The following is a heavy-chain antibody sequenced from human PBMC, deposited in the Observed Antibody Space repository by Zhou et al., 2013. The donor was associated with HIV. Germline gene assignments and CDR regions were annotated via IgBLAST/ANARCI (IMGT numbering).Heavy chain of an antibody. V-gene: IGHV1-69*05. CDR3: ARDCLGSYDILTGYHYYYMDV. CDR1: GGTFSSYA. J-gene: IGHJ6*03. CDR2: IIPIFGTA. D-gene: IGHD3-9*01. Sequence: QVQLVQSGAEVKKPGSSVKVSCKASGGTFSSYAISWVRQAPGQGLEWMGGIIPIFGTANYAQKFQGRVTITTDESTSTAYMELSSLRSEDTAVYYCARDCLGSYDILTGYHYYYMDVWGKGTTVTVSS.